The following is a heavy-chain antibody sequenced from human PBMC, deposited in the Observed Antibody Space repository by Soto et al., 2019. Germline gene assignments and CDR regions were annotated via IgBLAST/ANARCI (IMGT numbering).Heavy chain of an antibody. CDR3: ARHLRGYSYGPDTSGPVDY. CDR1: GYSFTSYW. CDR2: IYPGDSDT. V-gene: IGHV5-51*01. Sequence: GESLKISCKGSGYSFTSYWIGWVRQMPGKGLEWMGIIYPGDSDTRYSPSFQGQVTISADKSISTAYLQWSSLKASDTAMYYCARHLRGYSYGPDTSGPVDYWGQGTLVTVSS. D-gene: IGHD5-18*01. J-gene: IGHJ4*02.